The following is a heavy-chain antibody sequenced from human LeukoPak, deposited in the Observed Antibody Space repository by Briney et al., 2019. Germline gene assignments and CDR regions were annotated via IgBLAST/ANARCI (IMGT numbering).Heavy chain of an antibody. CDR2: ISSSGSTI. J-gene: IGHJ4*02. CDR3: ARGLVSTAKIDY. V-gene: IGHV3-11*01. Sequence: GGSLRLSCADSGFTFSDYYMSWIRQAPGKGLEWVSYISSSGSTIFYADSVKGRFTISRDNAKNSLYLQMNSLRAEDTAIYYCARGLVSTAKIDYWGQGILVIVSS. D-gene: IGHD2-15*01. CDR1: GFTFSDYY.